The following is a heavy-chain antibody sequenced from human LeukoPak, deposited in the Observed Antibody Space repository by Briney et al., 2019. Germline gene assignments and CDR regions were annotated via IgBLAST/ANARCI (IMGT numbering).Heavy chain of an antibody. CDR2: ISWNSGSI. V-gene: IGHV3-9*01. D-gene: IGHD6-13*01. CDR1: GFTFDDYA. CDR3: AEGVAAAGPGDY. J-gene: IGHJ4*02. Sequence: PGRSLRLSCAASGFTFDDYAMHWVRQAPGKGLEWVSGISWNSGSIGYADSVKGRFTISRDNAKNSLYLQMNSLRAEDTALYYCAEGVAAAGPGDYWGQGTLVTVSS.